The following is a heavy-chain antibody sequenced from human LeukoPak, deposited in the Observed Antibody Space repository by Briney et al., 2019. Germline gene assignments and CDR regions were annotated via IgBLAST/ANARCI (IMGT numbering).Heavy chain of an antibody. Sequence: ASVKVSCKVSGYTLTELSMHWVRQAPGKWLEWMGGFDPEDGETIYAQKFQGRVTMTEDTSTDTAYMELRSLRSDDTAVYYCARDWRDCTNGVCYSDYWGQGTLVTVSS. V-gene: IGHV1-24*01. J-gene: IGHJ4*02. D-gene: IGHD2-8*01. CDR1: GYTLTELS. CDR3: ARDWRDCTNGVCYSDY. CDR2: FDPEDGET.